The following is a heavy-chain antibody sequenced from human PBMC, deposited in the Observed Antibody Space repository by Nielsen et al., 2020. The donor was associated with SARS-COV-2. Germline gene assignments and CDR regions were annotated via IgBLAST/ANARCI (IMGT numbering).Heavy chain of an antibody. Sequence: ASVTVSCMASGYTFPRYVISWVRPAPGRGLEWMGWISAYNGNTNYAQKLQGRVTMTTDTSTSTAYMELRSLRSDDTAVYYFARGLHCSSISCLPNWGQGTLVTVSS. CDR2: ISAYNGNT. V-gene: IGHV1-18*01. CDR3: ARGLHCSSISCLPN. CDR1: GYTFPRYV. J-gene: IGHJ4*02. D-gene: IGHD2-2*01.